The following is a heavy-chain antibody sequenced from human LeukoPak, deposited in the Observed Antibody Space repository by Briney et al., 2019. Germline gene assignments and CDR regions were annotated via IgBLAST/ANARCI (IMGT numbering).Heavy chain of an antibody. CDR1: GGPISSYY. CDR2: IYTSGST. Sequence: SETLSLTCTVSGGPISSYYWSWIRQPAGKGLEWIGRIYTSGSTNYNPSLKSRVTMSVDTSKNQFSLKLSSVTAADTAVYYCASLLWFGEFAFFDYWGQGTLVTVSS. D-gene: IGHD3-10*01. J-gene: IGHJ4*02. CDR3: ASLLWFGEFAFFDY. V-gene: IGHV4-4*07.